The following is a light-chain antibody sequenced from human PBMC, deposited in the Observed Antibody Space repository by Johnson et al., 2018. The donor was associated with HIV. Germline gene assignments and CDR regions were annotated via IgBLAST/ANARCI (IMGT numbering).Light chain of an antibody. CDR3: GTWDSSLGAWV. Sequence: QSVLTQPPSVSAAPGQKVNISCSGNSSNFGNDYVSWYRQFPGTAPQLLIYENDKRPSGIPDRFSGSKSGTSATLDITGLQTGDEADYYCGTWDSSLGAWVFGTGTKVTVL. V-gene: IGLV1-51*02. J-gene: IGLJ1*01. CDR1: SSNFGNDY. CDR2: END.